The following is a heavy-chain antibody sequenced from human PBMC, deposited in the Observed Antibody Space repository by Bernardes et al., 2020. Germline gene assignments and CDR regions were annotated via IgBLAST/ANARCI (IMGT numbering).Heavy chain of an antibody. CDR1: EFTFSTYA. D-gene: IGHD6-13*01. CDR2: ISYDGSTK. J-gene: IGHJ4*02. V-gene: IGHV3-30-3*01. Sequence: GGSLRLSCAASEFTFSTYAMHWVRQAPGKGLEWVAVISYDGSTKYYADSVKGRFTISRDNSKNTLFLQLDSLRAEDTAVYYCARGHSSSWSNYEDYWGQGTLVTVSS. CDR3: ARGHSSSWSNYEDY.